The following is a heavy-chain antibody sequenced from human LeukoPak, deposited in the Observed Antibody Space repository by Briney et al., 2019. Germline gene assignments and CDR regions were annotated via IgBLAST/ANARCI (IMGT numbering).Heavy chain of an antibody. CDR3: LRGAHYDTTGYYY. D-gene: IGHD3-22*01. J-gene: IGHJ4*02. CDR2: IKTDGSQI. CDR1: GFTSSSYW. V-gene: IGHV3-7*01. Sequence: GGSLRLSCVASGFTSSSYWMTWVRQAPGKGLEWVANIKTDGSQIYYVDSVKGRFTISRDNAKNTLYLQMNSLRHEDTAVYYCLRGAHYDTTGYYYWGQGALVTVSS.